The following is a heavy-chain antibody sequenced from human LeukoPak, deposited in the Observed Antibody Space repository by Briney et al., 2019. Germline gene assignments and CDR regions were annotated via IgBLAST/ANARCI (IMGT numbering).Heavy chain of an antibody. CDR1: GFTFTDYY. CDR2: ISVSGTTM. V-gene: IGHV3-11*04. Sequence: GVSLRLSCATSGFTFTDYYMTWIRQAPGKGLEWISYISVSGTTMYYADSMKGRFTLSRDNAKNSLYLQMNTLRVEDTAVYYCTRDLMDYDVSTGLHHYYMDVWGQGTTVTVSS. J-gene: IGHJ6*02. CDR3: TRDLMDYDVSTGLHHYYMDV. D-gene: IGHD3-9*01.